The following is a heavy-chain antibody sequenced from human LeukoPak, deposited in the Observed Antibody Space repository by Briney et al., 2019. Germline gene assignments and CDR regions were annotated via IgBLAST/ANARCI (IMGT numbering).Heavy chain of an antibody. V-gene: IGHV1-18*01. CDR3: ARDPRDYYDSSGRFDY. D-gene: IGHD3-22*01. J-gene: IGHJ4*02. CDR2: ISAYNGNT. Sequence: ASVKVSCKASGYTFTSYGISWVRQAPGQGLEWMGWISAYNGNTNYAQKLQGRVTMTTDTSTSTACMELRSLRSDDTAVYYCARDPRDYYDSSGRFDYWGQGTLVTVSS. CDR1: GYTFTSYG.